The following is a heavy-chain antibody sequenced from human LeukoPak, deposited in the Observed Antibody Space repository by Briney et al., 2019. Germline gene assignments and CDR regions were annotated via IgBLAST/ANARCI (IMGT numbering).Heavy chain of an antibody. CDR3: ARAMSAWGVAFDI. CDR1: GFTFSDYY. J-gene: IGHJ3*02. V-gene: IGHV3-11*04. Sequence: GGSLRLSCAASGFTFSDYYMSWIRHAPGEGLEWVSYISSNGRTIYYADSVKGRFTISRDEAKNSLYLQMNSVRAEDTAVYYCARAMSAWGVAFDIWGQGTMGTVSS. D-gene: IGHD3-16*01. CDR2: ISSNGRTI.